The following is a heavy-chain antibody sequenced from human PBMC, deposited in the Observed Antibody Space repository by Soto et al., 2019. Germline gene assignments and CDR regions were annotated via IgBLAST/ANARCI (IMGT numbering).Heavy chain of an antibody. CDR2: IKRDGSET. D-gene: IGHD1-20*01. Sequence: PGGSLRLSCSAPTFIVSTYWMTWVRPAPGKGLEWVANIKRDGSETHYADSVKGRFTISRDNAKNSLYLQMKSLRVEDTAVYYCAGDGNNWNDFDYWGQGTLVTVSS. J-gene: IGHJ4*02. CDR3: AGDGNNWNDFDY. V-gene: IGHV3-7*01. CDR1: TFIVSTYW.